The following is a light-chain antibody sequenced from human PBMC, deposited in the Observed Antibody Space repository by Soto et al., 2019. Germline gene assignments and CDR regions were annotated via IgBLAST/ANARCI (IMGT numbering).Light chain of an antibody. CDR2: GAS. V-gene: IGKV3-15*01. CDR3: QQYNNWPL. Sequence: EIVMTQSPATPSVSPGERATLSCRASQSVSSNLAWYQQKPGQAPRLLIYGASTRATGIPARFSGSGSGTEFTLTISSLQSEDFAVYYCQQYNNWPLFGQGTKV. J-gene: IGKJ1*01. CDR1: QSVSSN.